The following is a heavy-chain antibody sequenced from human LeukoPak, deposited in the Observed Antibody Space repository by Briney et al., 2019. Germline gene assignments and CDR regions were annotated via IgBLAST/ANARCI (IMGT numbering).Heavy chain of an antibody. CDR3: ASYVRSAGLDY. CDR2: ISNNGGT. J-gene: IGHJ4*02. CDR1: PGSMDSGLYY. Sequence: SETLSLTCAVSPGSMDSGLYYWTWIRQPAGKGLEWIGRISNNGGTAYNPSLRSRVTITVDTSNNRLSLKLTSVTAADTAVYYCASYVRSAGLDYWGQGTLVTVSS. D-gene: IGHD6-19*01. V-gene: IGHV4-61*02.